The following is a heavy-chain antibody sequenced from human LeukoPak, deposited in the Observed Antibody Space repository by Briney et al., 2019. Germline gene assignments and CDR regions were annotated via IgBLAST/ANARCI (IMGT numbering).Heavy chain of an antibody. CDR2: ILGSGGGDTT. V-gene: IGHV3-23*01. J-gene: IGHJ4*02. CDR1: GFTFDDYG. Sequence: GGSLRLSCAASGFTFDDYGMSWVRQAPGKGLEWVSSILGSGGGDTTYYADSVQGRFTISRDNSKNTLFLQMYSLRAEDTAVYYCAKEEWLGKMNYFDSWGQGILVTVSS. D-gene: IGHD3-3*01. CDR3: AKEEWLGKMNYFDS.